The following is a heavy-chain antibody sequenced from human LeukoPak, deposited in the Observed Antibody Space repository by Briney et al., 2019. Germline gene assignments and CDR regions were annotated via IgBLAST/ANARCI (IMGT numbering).Heavy chain of an antibody. Sequence: GESLKISCRGSGYSFTSHWIGWVRQMPGKGLEWMAIIYAGDSGTRISPSFQGQVTISADKSISTAYLQWSSLKASDTAIYYCTRHIAAAGPDYWGQGTLVTVSS. CDR2: IYAGDSGT. CDR3: TRHIAAAGPDY. CDR1: GYSFTSHW. D-gene: IGHD6-13*01. J-gene: IGHJ4*02. V-gene: IGHV5-51*01.